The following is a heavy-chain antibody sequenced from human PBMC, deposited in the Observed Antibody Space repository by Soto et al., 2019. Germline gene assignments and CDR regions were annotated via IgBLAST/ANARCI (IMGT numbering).Heavy chain of an antibody. Sequence: QVPLVQSGAEVKKPGASVKVSCKASGYTFTSYAMHWVRQAPGQRLEWMGWINAGNGNTTYSQTYQGRVTITRDTSASTAYMELSSLRPEDTAVYYCARVAGANWFDPWGQGTLVTVSS. CDR1: GYTFTSYA. D-gene: IGHD3-10*01. CDR2: INAGNGNT. J-gene: IGHJ5*02. CDR3: ARVAGANWFDP. V-gene: IGHV1-3*01.